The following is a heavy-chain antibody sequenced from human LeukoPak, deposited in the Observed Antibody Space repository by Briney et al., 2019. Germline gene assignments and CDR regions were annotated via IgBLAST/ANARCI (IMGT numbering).Heavy chain of an antibody. CDR2: INPSGGST. Sequence: ASVKVSCKASGYTFTSYYMHWVRQAPGQGLEWMGIINPSGGSTSYAQKFQGRVTMTRDMSTSTVYMELSSLRSEDTAVYYCARGGGVVVQYNWFDPWGQGTLVTVSS. J-gene: IGHJ5*02. V-gene: IGHV1-46*01. CDR3: ARGGGVVVQYNWFDP. D-gene: IGHD2-15*01. CDR1: GYTFTSYY.